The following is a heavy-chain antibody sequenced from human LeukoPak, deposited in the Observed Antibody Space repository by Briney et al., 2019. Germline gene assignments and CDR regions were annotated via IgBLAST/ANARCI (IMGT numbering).Heavy chain of an antibody. CDR2: INTGNGNT. CDR3: ARLTFGGVSYMDV. J-gene: IGHJ6*03. Sequence: ASVKVSCKASGYTFTNYAMHWVRQAPGQRLEWMGWINTGNGNTKDSQKFQGRVTITADESTSTAYMEPSSLRSEDTAVYYCARLTFGGVSYMDVWGKGTTVTVSS. D-gene: IGHD3-16*01. V-gene: IGHV1-3*04. CDR1: GYTFTNYA.